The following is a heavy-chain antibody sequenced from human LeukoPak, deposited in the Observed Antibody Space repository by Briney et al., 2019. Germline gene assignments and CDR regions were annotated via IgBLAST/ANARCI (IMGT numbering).Heavy chain of an antibody. CDR3: ARESSDFWSGYLDY. CDR1: GFTFSSYS. J-gene: IGHJ4*02. CDR2: ISSSSSYI. Sequence: GGSLRLSCAASGFTFSSYSMNWVRQAPGKGLEWVSSISSSSSYIYYADSVKGRFTISRDNAKNSLYLQMNSLRAEDTAVYYCARESSDFWSGYLDYWGQGTLVTVSS. V-gene: IGHV3-21*01. D-gene: IGHD3-3*01.